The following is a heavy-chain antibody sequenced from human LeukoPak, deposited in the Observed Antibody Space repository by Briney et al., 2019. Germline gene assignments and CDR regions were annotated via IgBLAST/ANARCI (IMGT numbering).Heavy chain of an antibody. D-gene: IGHD6-6*01. CDR3: ARGLSRSIRGYAFDI. V-gene: IGHV1-69*05. CDR2: IIPIFGTA. CDR1: VGTFISYA. J-gene: IGHJ3*02. Sequence: ASVKDSCMASVGTFISYAISCVRPAPGRGLEWMGGIIPIFGTANYAQKFQGRVTMTTDKSTSTAYMELRSLRSEDTAVYYCARGLSRSIRGYAFDIWGQGTMVTVSS.